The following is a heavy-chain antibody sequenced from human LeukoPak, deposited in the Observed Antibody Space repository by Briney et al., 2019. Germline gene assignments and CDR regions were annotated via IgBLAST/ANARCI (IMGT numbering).Heavy chain of an antibody. V-gene: IGHV3-7*01. CDR2: IKQDGSEK. Sequence: AGSLRLSCAASGFTFSSYWMSWVRQAPGKGLEWVANIKQDGSEKYYVDSVKGRFTISRDNAKNSLYLQMNSLRAEDTAVYYCARRSGITMVRGVIDYWGQGTLVTVSS. CDR1: GFTFSSYW. J-gene: IGHJ4*02. D-gene: IGHD3-10*01. CDR3: ARRSGITMVRGVIDY.